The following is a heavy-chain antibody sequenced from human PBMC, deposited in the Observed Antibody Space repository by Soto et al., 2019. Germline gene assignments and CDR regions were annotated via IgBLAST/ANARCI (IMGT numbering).Heavy chain of an antibody. CDR1: GYTFTSYA. D-gene: IGHD3-16*01. CDR2: INAGNGNT. V-gene: IGHV1-3*01. Sequence: PPVKVSCKASGYTFTSYAMPWVRQAPGQRLEWMGWINAGNGNTKYSQKFQGRVTITRDTSASTAYMELSSLRSEDTAVYYCAREGEAYDYVWGSFFDYWGQGTLVTVSS. J-gene: IGHJ4*02. CDR3: AREGEAYDYVWGSFFDY.